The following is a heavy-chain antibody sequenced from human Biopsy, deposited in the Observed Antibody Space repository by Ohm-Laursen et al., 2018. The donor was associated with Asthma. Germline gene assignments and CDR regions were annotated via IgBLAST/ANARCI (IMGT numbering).Heavy chain of an antibody. CDR2: VSSDGHNK. V-gene: IGHV3-30*03. CDR1: GFVFSQCG. Sequence: SQRLSCAASGFVFSQCGMHWVRQGPGKGLEWVALVSSDGHNKYYEDSVKGRFTISRDNSRNRLYLQINRLTVEDSAVYFCARQSGQEYGDSSGFDIWGQGTKVAVSS. CDR3: ARQSGQEYGDSSGFDI. J-gene: IGHJ3*02. D-gene: IGHD3-22*01.